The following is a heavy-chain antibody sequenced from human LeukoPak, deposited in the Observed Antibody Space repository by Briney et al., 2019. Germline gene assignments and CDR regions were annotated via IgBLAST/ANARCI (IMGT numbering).Heavy chain of an antibody. Sequence: SETLSLTCSVSGASISGGSHFWGWIRQPPGKGLEWIGSISSSGESTYYNPSLKSRVTLSVDTSKNQFSLNLISVIAADTAVYYCARDTTRGGYFQSWGQGTLVTVSS. CDR3: ARDTTRGGYFQS. D-gene: IGHD1-26*01. V-gene: IGHV4-39*07. CDR1: GASISGGSHF. CDR2: ISSSGEST. J-gene: IGHJ1*01.